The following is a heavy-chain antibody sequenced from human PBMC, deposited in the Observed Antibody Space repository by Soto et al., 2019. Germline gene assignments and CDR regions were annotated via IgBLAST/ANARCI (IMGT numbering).Heavy chain of an antibody. J-gene: IGHJ4*02. CDR2: IRSKANSYAT. Sequence: EVQLVESGGGLVQPGGSLKLSCAASGFTFSGSAMHWVRQASGKGLEWVGRIRSKANSYATAYAASVKGRFTISRDDSKNTAYLQMNSLKTEDTAVYYCRVYDNSGPTLGDYWGQGNLVTVSS. CDR1: GFTFSGSA. D-gene: IGHD3-22*01. CDR3: RVYDNSGPTLGDY. V-gene: IGHV3-73*02.